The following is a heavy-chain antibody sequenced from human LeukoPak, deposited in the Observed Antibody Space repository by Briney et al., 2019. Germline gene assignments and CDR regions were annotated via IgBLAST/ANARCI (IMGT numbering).Heavy chain of an antibody. J-gene: IGHJ4*02. Sequence: ASVKVSCKASGYTFTDYFMNWVRQAPGPGLEGMGWINPNTGNPTYAPGFTGRFVFSLDTSVSTAYLQISGLKADDTAVYYCARAYQPLGGLSLPDYWGQGALVSVSS. D-gene: IGHD3-16*02. CDR1: GYTFTDYF. V-gene: IGHV7-4-1*02. CDR3: ARAYQPLGGLSLPDY. CDR2: INPNTGNP.